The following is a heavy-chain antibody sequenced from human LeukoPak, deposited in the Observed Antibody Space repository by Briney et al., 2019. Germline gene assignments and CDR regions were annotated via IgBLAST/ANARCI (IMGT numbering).Heavy chain of an antibody. Sequence: PSETLSLTCTVSGGSISTYYWSWIRQPPGKGLEWIGYIYHSGTTDYNPSLKSRVTISVDMSKNQFSLKLSSVTAADTAVYYCARTLGAYCSSANCYYYYYMDVWGKGTTVTVSS. CDR2: IYHSGTT. D-gene: IGHD2-2*01. V-gene: IGHV4-59*12. CDR3: ARTLGAYCSSANCYYYYYMDV. J-gene: IGHJ6*03. CDR1: GGSISTYY.